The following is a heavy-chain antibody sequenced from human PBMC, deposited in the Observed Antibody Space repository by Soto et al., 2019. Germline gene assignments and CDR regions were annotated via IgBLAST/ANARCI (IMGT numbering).Heavy chain of an antibody. V-gene: IGHV1-18*01. CDR3: ARDLSYNWNDRYFDY. D-gene: IGHD1-20*01. CDR1: GYTFTSYG. CDR2: ISAYNGNT. J-gene: IGHJ4*02. Sequence: ASVKVSCKASGYTFTSYGISWVRQAPGQGLEWMGWISAYNGNTNYAQKLQGRVTMTTDTSTSTAYMELRSLRSDDTAVYYCARDLSYNWNDRYFDYWGQGALVTVSS.